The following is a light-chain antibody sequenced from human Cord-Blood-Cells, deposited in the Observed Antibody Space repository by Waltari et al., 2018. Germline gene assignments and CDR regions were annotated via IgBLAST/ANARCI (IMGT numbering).Light chain of an antibody. CDR2: GAS. CDR3: QQYGSSPFT. V-gene: IGKV3-20*01. CDR1: QSFSSSY. Sequence: EIVLTQSPGTLSLSPGERANLSCRASQSFSSSYLALYQQKPGQAPRLLIYGASSRATGIPDRFSGSGSGTDFTLTISRLEPEDFAVYYCQQYGSSPFTFGPVTKVDIK. J-gene: IGKJ3*01.